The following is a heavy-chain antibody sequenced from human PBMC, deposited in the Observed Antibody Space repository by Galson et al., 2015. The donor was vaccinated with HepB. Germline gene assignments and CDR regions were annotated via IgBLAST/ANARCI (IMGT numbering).Heavy chain of an antibody. CDR3: ARDKTTVKAKSFFDY. J-gene: IGHJ4*02. V-gene: IGHV1-18*04. D-gene: IGHD4-17*01. Sequence: QSGAEVKKPGASVKVSCKASGYTFTSYGISWVRQAPGQGLEWMGWISAYNGNTNYAQKLQGRVTMTTDTSTSTAYMELRSLRSDDTAVYYCARDKTTVKAKSFFDYWGQGTLVTVSS. CDR1: GYTFTSYG. CDR2: ISAYNGNT.